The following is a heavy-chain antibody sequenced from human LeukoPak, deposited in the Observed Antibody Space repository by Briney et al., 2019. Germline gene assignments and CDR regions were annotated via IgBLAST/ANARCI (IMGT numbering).Heavy chain of an antibody. CDR1: GGPISSSSDY. CDR3: ARGRGEQLVRYYFDY. V-gene: IGHV4-39*07. J-gene: IGHJ4*02. Sequence: SETLSLTCTVSGGPISSSSDYWSWIRQPPGKGLEWIGEINHSGSTNYNPSLKSRVTISVDTSKNQFSLKLSSVTAADTAVCYCARGRGEQLVRYYFDYWGQGTLVTVSS. D-gene: IGHD6-13*01. CDR2: INHSGST.